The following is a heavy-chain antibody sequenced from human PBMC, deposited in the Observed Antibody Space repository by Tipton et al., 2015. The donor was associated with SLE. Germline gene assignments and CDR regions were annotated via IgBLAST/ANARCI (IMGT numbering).Heavy chain of an antibody. CDR2: INHSGST. Sequence: TLSLTCAVYGGSFSGYYWSWIRQPPGKGLEWIGEINHSGSTNYNPSLKSRVTISVDTSKNQFSLKRSSVTAADTAVYYCARATGPHVYYYYMDVWGKGTTVTVSS. J-gene: IGHJ6*03. V-gene: IGHV4-34*01. CDR1: GGSFSGYY. CDR3: ARATGPHVYYYYMDV. D-gene: IGHD1-14*01.